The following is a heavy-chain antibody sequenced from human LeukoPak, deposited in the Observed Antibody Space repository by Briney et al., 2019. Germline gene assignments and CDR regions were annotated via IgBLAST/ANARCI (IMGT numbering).Heavy chain of an antibody. D-gene: IGHD3-9*01. J-gene: IGHJ4*02. Sequence: HSGGSLRLSCAASGFTFGSYFRSYVMSWVRQAPGKGLEWVSAISGSGGGTYYADSAKGRFTISRDNSKNTLYLQMNSLRAEDTAVYYCARGGRYFDWSVDYWGQGTLVTVSS. CDR2: ISGSGGGT. V-gene: IGHV3-23*01. CDR1: GFTFGSYFRSYV. CDR3: ARGGRYFDWSVDY.